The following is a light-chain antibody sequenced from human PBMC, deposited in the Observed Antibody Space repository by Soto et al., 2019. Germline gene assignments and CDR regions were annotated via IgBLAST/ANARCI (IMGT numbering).Light chain of an antibody. CDR1: SSDVGSYNY. V-gene: IGLV2-14*03. CDR3: TSYTTSSTWV. J-gene: IGLJ3*02. Sequence: QSALTQSASVSGSPGQSITISCTGTSSDVGSYNYVSWYQQHPGKAPKLMIYDVSYRPSGVSNRFSGSKSGSTASLTISGLQAEDEAYYYCTSYTTSSTWVFGGGTQLTVL. CDR2: DVS.